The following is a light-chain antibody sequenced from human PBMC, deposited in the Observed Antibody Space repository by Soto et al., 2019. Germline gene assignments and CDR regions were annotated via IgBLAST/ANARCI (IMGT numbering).Light chain of an antibody. V-gene: IGLV2-14*01. J-gene: IGLJ1*01. CDR1: SRDVGGYDY. Sequence: QSALTQPASVSGSPGQSITISCTGTSRDVGGYDYVSWYQQYPGKAPKLMIYGVTNRPSGVSNRFSGSKTGNTASLTISGLQAEDEADYYCYSYAGSHNVFGTGTKLTVL. CDR3: YSYAGSHNV. CDR2: GVT.